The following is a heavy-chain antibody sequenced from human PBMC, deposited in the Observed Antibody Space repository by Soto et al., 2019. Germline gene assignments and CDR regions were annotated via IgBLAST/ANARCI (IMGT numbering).Heavy chain of an antibody. Sequence: ESGGGLVKPGGSLRLSCAASGFTFSSYSMNWVRQAPGKGLEWVSSISSSSSYIYYADSVKGRFTISRDNAKNSLYLQMNSLRAEDTAVYYCARDRIAAAGHDAFDIWGQGTMVTVSS. V-gene: IGHV3-21*01. D-gene: IGHD6-13*01. CDR1: GFTFSSYS. CDR2: ISSSSSYI. CDR3: ARDRIAAAGHDAFDI. J-gene: IGHJ3*02.